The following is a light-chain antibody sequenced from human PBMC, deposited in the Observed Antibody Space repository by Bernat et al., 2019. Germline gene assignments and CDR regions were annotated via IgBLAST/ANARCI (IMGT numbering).Light chain of an antibody. V-gene: IGLV2-18*02. CDR3: SSYTSSTTLV. CDR2: EVS. CDR1: TSDVGSYNR. Sequence: QSALTQPPSVSGSPGQSVTISCTGTTSDVGSYNRVSWYQQPPDTAPKLMIYEVSNRPSGVPDRFSGSKSGNTASLTISGLQAEDEGDYYCSSYTSSTTLVCGGGTKLTVL. J-gene: IGLJ2*01.